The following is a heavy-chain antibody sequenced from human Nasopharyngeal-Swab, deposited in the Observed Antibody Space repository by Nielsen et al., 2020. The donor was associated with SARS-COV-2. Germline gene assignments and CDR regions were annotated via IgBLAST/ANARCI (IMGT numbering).Heavy chain of an antibody. Sequence: WIRQPPGKGLEWIGEIYHSGSTNYNPSLKSRVTISVDKSKNQFSLKLSSVTAADTAVYYCARDLNDCGGDCGGCDYYYYGMDVWGQGTTVTVSS. V-gene: IGHV4-4*02. J-gene: IGHJ6*02. CDR2: IYHSGST. CDR3: ARDLNDCGGDCGGCDYYYYGMDV. D-gene: IGHD2-21*02.